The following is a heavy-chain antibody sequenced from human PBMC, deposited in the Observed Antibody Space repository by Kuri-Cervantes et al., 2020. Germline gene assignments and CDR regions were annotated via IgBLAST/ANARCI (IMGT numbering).Heavy chain of an antibody. D-gene: IGHD4-17*01. Sequence: GESLKISCAASEFTFSSYDMHWVRQATGKGLEWVSAIGTAGDTYYPGSVKGRFTISRENAKNSLYLQMNSLRAGDTAVYYCARAKTVTDAFDIWGQGTMVTVSS. CDR1: EFTFSSYD. J-gene: IGHJ3*02. CDR3: ARAKTVTDAFDI. CDR2: IGTAGDT. V-gene: IGHV3-13*01.